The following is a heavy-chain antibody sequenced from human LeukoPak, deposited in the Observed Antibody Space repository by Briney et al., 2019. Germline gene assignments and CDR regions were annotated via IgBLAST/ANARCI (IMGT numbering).Heavy chain of an antibody. CDR1: GGSFSGYY. CDR2: INHSGST. J-gene: IGHJ2*01. D-gene: IGHD3-22*01. CDR3: ARKRVRDDSSGYYYNYWYFDL. V-gene: IGHV4-34*01. Sequence: SETLSLTCAVYGGSFSGYYWSWIRQPPGKGLEWIGEINHSGSTNYNPSLKSRVTISVDTSKNQFSLKLSSVTAADTAVYYCARKRVRDDSSGYYYNYWYFDLWGRGTLVTVSS.